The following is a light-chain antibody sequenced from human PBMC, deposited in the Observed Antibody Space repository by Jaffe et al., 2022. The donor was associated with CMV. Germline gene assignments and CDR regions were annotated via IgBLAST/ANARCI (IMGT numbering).Light chain of an antibody. J-gene: IGKJ2*01. V-gene: IGKV1-5*03. CDR3: QQYHDYPYT. Sequence: DIQMTQSPSTLSASVGDRVTITCRASQSISGWLAWYQQKPGKAPKLLVYKATTLESGVPSRFSGSASGTEFTLTISSLQPDDFAIFYCQQYHDYPYTFGQGTKLEIK. CDR2: KAT. CDR1: QSISGW.